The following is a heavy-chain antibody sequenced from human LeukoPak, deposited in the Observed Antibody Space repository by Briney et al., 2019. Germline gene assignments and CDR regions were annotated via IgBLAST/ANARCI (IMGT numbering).Heavy chain of an antibody. V-gene: IGHV5-51*01. CDR1: GYSFTTYW. J-gene: IGHJ4*02. Sequence: GESLKISCKASGYSFTTYWISWVRQMPGKGLEWMGIIYPGDSDTRYSPSFQGQVTISADKSISTAYLQWSSLKASDTAMYYCARGSPAYYFDYWAQGTLVTVSS. CDR3: ARGSPAYYFDY. D-gene: IGHD6-6*01. CDR2: IYPGDSDT.